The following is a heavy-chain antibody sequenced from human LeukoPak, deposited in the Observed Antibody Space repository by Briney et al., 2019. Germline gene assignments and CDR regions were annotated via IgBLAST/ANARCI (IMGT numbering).Heavy chain of an antibody. CDR2: ITRNSDTI. Sequence: GGSLRLSCAASGFTFGDYAMHWVRQGPGKGLEWVSGITRNSDTIAYADSVKGRFTISRDNAKNSLYLQMNSLRVEDTALYYCAKDIDGGTLGDAFDIWGQGTTVTVSS. CDR3: AKDIDGGTLGDAFDI. J-gene: IGHJ3*02. CDR1: GFTFGDYA. V-gene: IGHV3-9*01. D-gene: IGHD4-23*01.